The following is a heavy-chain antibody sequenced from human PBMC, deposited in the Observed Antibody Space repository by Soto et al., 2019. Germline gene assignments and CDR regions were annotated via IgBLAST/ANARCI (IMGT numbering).Heavy chain of an antibody. Sequence: GGSLRLSCAASGFTFSTYWMHWVRQAPGKGLEWVAVISYDGSNKYYADSVKGRFTISRDNSKNTLYLQMNSLRAEDTAVYYCARPKEGRDTAMVRFPHYFDYWGQGTLVTVSS. V-gene: IGHV3-30-3*01. CDR2: ISYDGSNK. D-gene: IGHD5-18*01. CDR3: ARPKEGRDTAMVRFPHYFDY. CDR1: GFTFSTYW. J-gene: IGHJ4*02.